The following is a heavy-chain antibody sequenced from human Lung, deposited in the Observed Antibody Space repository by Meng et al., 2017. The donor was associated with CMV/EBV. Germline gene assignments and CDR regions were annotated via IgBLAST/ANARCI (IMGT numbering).Heavy chain of an antibody. V-gene: IGHV3-30*02. D-gene: IGHD1-1*01. CDR2: IRDTGYSK. CDR3: AKDMTTPYYYYGMDV. CDR1: GLTFSTFG. Sequence: SPKIPCAASGLTFSTFGIHWVGQAPGKGLAGVAFIRDTGYSKYYADSVKGRFTISRDNSKNTLYLQMDSLRAEETAVYYCAKDMTTPYYYYGMDVWGQGXTVTVSS. J-gene: IGHJ6*02.